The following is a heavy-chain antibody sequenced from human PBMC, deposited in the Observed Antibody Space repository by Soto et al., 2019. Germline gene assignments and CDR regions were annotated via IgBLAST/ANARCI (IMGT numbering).Heavy chain of an antibody. V-gene: IGHV4-59*08. Sequence: SETLSLTCTVSSGSISTYYWSWIRQPPGKGLEWIGYIYYSGSTNYNPSLKSRVTISVDTSKNQFSLKLSSVTAADTAVYYCARHATTMVRGVIINVNDAFDIWGQGTMVTVSS. CDR2: IYYSGST. CDR1: SGSISTYY. J-gene: IGHJ3*02. D-gene: IGHD3-10*01. CDR3: ARHATTMVRGVIINVNDAFDI.